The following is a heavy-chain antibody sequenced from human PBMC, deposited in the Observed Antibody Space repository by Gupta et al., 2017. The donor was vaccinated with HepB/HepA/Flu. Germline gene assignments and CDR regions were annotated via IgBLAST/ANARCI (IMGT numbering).Heavy chain of an antibody. J-gene: IGHJ6*03. CDR3: VKDLHFWSAMDV. Sequence: EVQLLESGGGLVQPGGSLRLSCAASGFTFGGNAMSWVRQAPGKGLEWVSGIGTDLRTHYADSVWGRFTISRDNSKNTVYLQMNSLTVEDTAVYYCVKDLHFWSAMDVWGKGTTVTVSS. D-gene: IGHD3-3*02. V-gene: IGHV3-23*01. CDR1: GFTFGGNA. CDR2: IGTDLRT.